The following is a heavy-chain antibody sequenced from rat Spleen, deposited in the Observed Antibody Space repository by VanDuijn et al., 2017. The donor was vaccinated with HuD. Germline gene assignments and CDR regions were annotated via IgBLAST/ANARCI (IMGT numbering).Heavy chain of an antibody. CDR2: ISYSGST. V-gene: IGHV3-1*01. D-gene: IGHD1-10*01. Sequence: EVQLQESGPGLVKPSQSLSLTCSVTGYSITSNFWGWIRKFPGNKMKWIGHISYSGSTSYNPSLKSRISITRDTSKNQFFLQLNSVTTEDTATYYCARRWGQVYNNYFDYWGQGVMVTVSS. J-gene: IGHJ2*01. CDR1: GYSITSNF. CDR3: ARRWGQVYNNYFDY.